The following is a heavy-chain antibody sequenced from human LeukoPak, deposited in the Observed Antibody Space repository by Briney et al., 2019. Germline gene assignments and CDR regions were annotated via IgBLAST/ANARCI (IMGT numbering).Heavy chain of an antibody. CDR3: ARERPTIFGYYDW. V-gene: IGHV3-21*01. D-gene: IGHD3-3*01. J-gene: IGHJ4*02. CDR2: ISSSSSYI. Sequence: GGSLRLSCAASGFTFSSYSMNWVRQAPGKGLEWISSISSSSSYIYYAHSVKGRFTISRDNANNSLYMQLNSLRAEDTAVYYCARERPTIFGYYDWGGQGTLVAVS. CDR1: GFTFSSYS.